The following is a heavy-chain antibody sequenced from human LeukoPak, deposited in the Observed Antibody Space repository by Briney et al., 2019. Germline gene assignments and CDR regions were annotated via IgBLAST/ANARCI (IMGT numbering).Heavy chain of an antibody. V-gene: IGHV4-34*01. Sequence: PSETLSLTCGVYGGSFSGYYWNWICQPPGKGLEWIGEINHSGSTNYNPSLKSRVTISVDTSKNQFSLKLSSVTAADTAVYYCARGVGRITLIIALDFWGQGTLVTVSS. CDR3: ARGVGRITLIIALDF. CDR2: INHSGST. CDR1: GGSFSGYY. D-gene: IGHD3-22*01. J-gene: IGHJ4*02.